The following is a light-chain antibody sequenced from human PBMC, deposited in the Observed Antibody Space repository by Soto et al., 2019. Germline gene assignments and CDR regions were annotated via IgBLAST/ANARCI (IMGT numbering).Light chain of an antibody. V-gene: IGLV2-14*01. CDR3: SSYTSSSTPVVV. Sequence: QSVLTQPASVSGSPGQSITISCTGTSSDVGGYNYVSWYQQHPGKAPKLMIYDVSNRPSGVSNRFSGSKSGNTASLTISGLQAEDEAEYYCSSYTSSSTPVVVFGGGTKLTVL. CDR1: SSDVGGYNY. CDR2: DVS. J-gene: IGLJ2*01.